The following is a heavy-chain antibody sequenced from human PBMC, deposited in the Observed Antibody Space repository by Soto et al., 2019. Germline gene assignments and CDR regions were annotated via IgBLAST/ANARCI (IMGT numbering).Heavy chain of an antibody. CDR2: IYNSGST. J-gene: IGHJ5*02. CDR1: GDSISSYN. Sequence: QVLLQESGPGLVKPSETLSLTCTVSGDSISSYNWNWIRQPPGKGLEWIGCIYNSGSTNYNPSLKSRVSISMDTSKNQFSLKLTSVTAADTALYYCARRVTFSYGLDPWGQGTLVTVSS. V-gene: IGHV4-59*01. D-gene: IGHD2-21*02. CDR3: ARRVTFSYGLDP.